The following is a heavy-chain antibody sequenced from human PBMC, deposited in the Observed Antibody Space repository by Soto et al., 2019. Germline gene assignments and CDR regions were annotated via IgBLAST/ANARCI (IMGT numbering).Heavy chain of an antibody. CDR1: GYTFTSSG. D-gene: IGHD6-13*01. CDR2: ISAYNGNT. Sequence: QVQLVQSGAEVKKPGASVKVSCKASGYTFTSSGISWVRQSPGQGLEWMAWISAYNGNTNYAQKLQGRVTMTTDTSTSTAYMELRGVSSDDTAVYYWARVIAAAADFDYWGQGTLVTVSS. J-gene: IGHJ4*02. CDR3: ARVIAAAADFDY. V-gene: IGHV1-18*01.